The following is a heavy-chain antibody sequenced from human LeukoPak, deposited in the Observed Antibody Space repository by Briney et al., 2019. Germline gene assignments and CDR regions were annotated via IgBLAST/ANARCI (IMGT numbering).Heavy chain of an antibody. D-gene: IGHD2-21*02. J-gene: IGHJ5*02. CDR2: ISDSGGHT. Sequence: PGGSLSLSCAASGFTFSSYSMSWVRQAPGQGLEWVSVISDSGGHTYYADSVKGRFTISRDNSKNTLFLHMGSLRVEDTAIYFCVKDSLDCIEGFDTWGERKLVTLSS. CDR3: VKDSLDCIEGFDT. CDR1: GFTFSSYS. V-gene: IGHV3-23*01.